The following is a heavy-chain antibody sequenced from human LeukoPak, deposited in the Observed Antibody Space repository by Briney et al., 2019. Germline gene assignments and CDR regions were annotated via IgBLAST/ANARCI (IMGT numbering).Heavy chain of an antibody. D-gene: IGHD3-3*01. V-gene: IGHV3-21*01. J-gene: IGHJ4*02. CDR3: ARESLAIYFDY. CDR2: ISSSSSYI. Sequence: GGSLRLSCAASGFTFSSYSMKWVRQAPGKGLEWVSSISSSSSYIYYADSVKGRFTISRDNAKNSLYLQMNSLRAEDTVVYYCARESLAIYFDYWGQGTLVTVSS. CDR1: GFTFSSYS.